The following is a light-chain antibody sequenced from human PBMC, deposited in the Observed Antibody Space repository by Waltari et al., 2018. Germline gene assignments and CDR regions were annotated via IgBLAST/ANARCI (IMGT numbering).Light chain of an antibody. V-gene: IGKV3-20*01. J-gene: IGKJ1*01. Sequence: EIVLTQSPGTLSLSPGERVTLSCRASQSVSSRYLAWYQRKPGQAPRLLIYGAYSRATGIPHMFSCSGSGREFTLTISGLEPEGFAVYYCQQYATSWTFGQGTKVELK. CDR1: QSVSSRY. CDR3: QQYATSWT. CDR2: GAY.